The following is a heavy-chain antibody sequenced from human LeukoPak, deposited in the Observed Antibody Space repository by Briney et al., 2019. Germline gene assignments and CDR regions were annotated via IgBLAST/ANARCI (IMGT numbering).Heavy chain of an antibody. D-gene: IGHD1-1*01. CDR1: AVSISSSNYC. CDR2: IYNSGST. Sequence: SETLSLTCTVSAVSISSSNYCWGWIRQPPGKGLEWIGTIYNSGSTNYNPSLKSRVTISIDTSKNQFSLKLSSVTAADTAVYYCARGSTTGEARDKQEFGYWGQGTLVTVSS. CDR3: ARGSTTGEARDKQEFGY. V-gene: IGHV4-39*07. J-gene: IGHJ4*02.